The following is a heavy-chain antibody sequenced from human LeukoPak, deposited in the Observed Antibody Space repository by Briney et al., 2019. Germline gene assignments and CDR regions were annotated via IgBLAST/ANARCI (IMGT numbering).Heavy chain of an antibody. Sequence: GGSLRLSCVASGFTFSNYAMSWVRQAPGKRLEWVSAVTGRGSSTYYADSVKGRFTISRDNSRNTLFLQMNSLRAEDTAIYYCAKWGDFDILTGYYVCDFWGQGTLVTVSS. CDR2: VTGRGSST. CDR3: AKWGDFDILTGYYVCDF. V-gene: IGHV3-23*01. J-gene: IGHJ4*02. D-gene: IGHD3-9*01. CDR1: GFTFSNYA.